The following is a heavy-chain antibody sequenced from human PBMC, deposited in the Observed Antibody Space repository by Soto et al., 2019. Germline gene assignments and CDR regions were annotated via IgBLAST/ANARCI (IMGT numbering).Heavy chain of an antibody. J-gene: IGHJ5*02. CDR3: ARGGSYYANNWFDP. Sequence: SETLSLTCTVSGGSISNYYWSWIRQPPGKGLEWIGYIYYSGSTNYNPSLKSRVTISLDTSKNLFSLKLISVTAADSAVYYCARGGSYYANNWFDPWGQGTLVTVSS. V-gene: IGHV4-59*01. CDR2: IYYSGST. D-gene: IGHD3-22*01. CDR1: GGSISNYY.